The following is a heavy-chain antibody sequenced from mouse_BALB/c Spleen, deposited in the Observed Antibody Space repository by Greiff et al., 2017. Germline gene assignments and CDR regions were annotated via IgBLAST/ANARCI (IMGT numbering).Heavy chain of an antibody. CDR3: ARKNDYSYAMDY. D-gene: IGHD2-4*01. J-gene: IGHJ4*01. V-gene: IGHV1-69*02. CDR1: GYTFTSYW. CDR2: IYPSDSDT. Sequence: QVQLQQPGAELVKPGAPVKLSCKASGYTFTSYWMNWVKQSPGQGLEWIGRIYPSDSDTHYNQKFKDKATLTVDKSSSTAYIQLSSLTSEDSAVYYSARKNDYSYAMDYWGQGTSVTVSS.